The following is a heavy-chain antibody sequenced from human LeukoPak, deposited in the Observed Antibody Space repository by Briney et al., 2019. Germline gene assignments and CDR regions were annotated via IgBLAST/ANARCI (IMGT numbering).Heavy chain of an antibody. D-gene: IGHD1-26*01. J-gene: IGHJ5*02. CDR2: IYYSWST. Sequence: SETLSLTCAVYGGSFSSYYWGWIRQPPGKGLEWIGSIYYSWSTYYNPSLKSRVTISVDTSKNQFSLKLSSVTAADTAVYYCARHFRDVLVGATTFRPNWFDPWGQGTLVTVSS. V-gene: IGHV4-39*01. CDR3: ARHFRDVLVGATTFRPNWFDP. CDR1: GGSFSSYY.